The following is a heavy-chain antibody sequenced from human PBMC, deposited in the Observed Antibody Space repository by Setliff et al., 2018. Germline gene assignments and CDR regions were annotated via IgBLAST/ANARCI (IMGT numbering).Heavy chain of an antibody. CDR3: ARDVFPYHYEGAFDI. Sequence: GASVTVSCKASGYTFTSHYMHWVRQAPGLGLEWMGTINPSSGRTSYAQKFQGRVTMTRDTSTSTVYMDMSSLRSVDTAVYYCARDVFPYHYEGAFDIWGQGTMVTVSS. CDR2: INPSSGRT. CDR1: GYTFTSHY. D-gene: IGHD3-22*01. V-gene: IGHV1-46*01. J-gene: IGHJ3*02.